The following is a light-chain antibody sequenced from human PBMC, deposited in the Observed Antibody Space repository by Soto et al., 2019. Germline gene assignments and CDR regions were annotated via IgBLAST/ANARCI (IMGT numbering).Light chain of an antibody. CDR1: SSDVGGYNS. CDR2: EVS. V-gene: IGLV2-14*01. Sequence: QSVLTQPASVSGSPGQSITISCTGTSSDVGGYNSVSWYQQHPGKAPKLMIYEVSNRPSGVSNRFSGSKSGNTAPLTISGLQAEDEADYYCSSYTSNSTVVFGGGTKLTVL. CDR3: SSYTSNSTVV. J-gene: IGLJ2*01.